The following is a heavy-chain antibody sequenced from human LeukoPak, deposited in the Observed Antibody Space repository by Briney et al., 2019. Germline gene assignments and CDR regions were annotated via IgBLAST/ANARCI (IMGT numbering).Heavy chain of an antibody. J-gene: IGHJ4*02. CDR2: IWYEGSNK. D-gene: IGHD3-10*01. V-gene: IGHV3-33*01. Sequence: GRSLRLSCAASGFTFSSYGMHWVRQAPGKGLEWVAVIWYEGSNKYYADSVKGRFSISRDNSKNTLYLQMNSLRAEDTAVYYCAAGVARPYYFDYWGQGTLVTVSS. CDR3: AAGVARPYYFDY. CDR1: GFTFSSYG.